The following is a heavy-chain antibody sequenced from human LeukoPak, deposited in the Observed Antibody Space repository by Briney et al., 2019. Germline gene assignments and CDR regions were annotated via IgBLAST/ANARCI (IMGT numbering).Heavy chain of an antibody. Sequence: SETLSLTCTVSGGSISSSNYCWGWIRQPPGKGLQWIGNIYYSGGTYYNPSLKSRVTISVDTSKNQFSLKLSSVTAADTAVYYCAREVAGTPWIDYWGQGILVTASS. CDR1: GGSISSSNYC. D-gene: IGHD6-19*01. CDR3: AREVAGTPWIDY. V-gene: IGHV4-39*02. J-gene: IGHJ4*02. CDR2: IYYSGGT.